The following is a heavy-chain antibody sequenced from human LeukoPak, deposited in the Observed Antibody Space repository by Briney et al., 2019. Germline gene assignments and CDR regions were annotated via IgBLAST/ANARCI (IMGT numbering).Heavy chain of an antibody. D-gene: IGHD3-22*01. V-gene: IGHV1-18*01. J-gene: IGHJ4*02. CDR3: ARDRAGYYYDSSGYRHLDY. CDR1: GYTFTSYG. CDR2: ISAYNGNT. Sequence: ASVKVSCKASGYTFTSYGISWLRQAPGQGLEWMGWISAYNGNTNYAQKLQGRVTMTTDTSTSTAYMELRSVRSDDTAVYYCARDRAGYYYDSSGYRHLDYWGQGTLVTVSS.